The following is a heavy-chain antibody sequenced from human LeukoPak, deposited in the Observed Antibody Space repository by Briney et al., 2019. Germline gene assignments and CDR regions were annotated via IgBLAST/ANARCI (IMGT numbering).Heavy chain of an antibody. V-gene: IGHV4-39*01. CDR3: ARNMVRGVPYWFDP. CDR1: GGSISSSSYY. D-gene: IGHD3-10*01. J-gene: IGHJ5*02. Sequence: SETLSLTCTVSGGSISSSSYYWGWIRQPPGKGLERIGSIYYSGSTYYNPSLKSRVTISVDTSKNQFSLKLSSVTAADTAVYYCARNMVRGVPYWFDPWGQGTLVTVSS. CDR2: IYYSGST.